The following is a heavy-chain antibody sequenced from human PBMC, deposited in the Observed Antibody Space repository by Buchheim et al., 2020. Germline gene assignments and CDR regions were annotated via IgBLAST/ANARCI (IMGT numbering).Heavy chain of an antibody. CDR3: ARAEGHNWNYLFDY. D-gene: IGHD1-20*01. Sequence: QVQLQESGPGLVKPSQTLSLTCTVSGGSISSGSYYWSWIRQPAGKGLEWIGRIYTSGSTNYNPSLKSRVTISVDTSKNQFSLKLSSVTAADTAVYYCARAEGHNWNYLFDYWGQGTL. V-gene: IGHV4-61*02. CDR1: GGSISSGSYY. J-gene: IGHJ4*02. CDR2: IYTSGST.